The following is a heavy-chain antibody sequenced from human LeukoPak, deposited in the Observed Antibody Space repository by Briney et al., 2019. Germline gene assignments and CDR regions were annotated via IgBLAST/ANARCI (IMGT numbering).Heavy chain of an antibody. V-gene: IGHV3-33*08. J-gene: IGHJ4*02. CDR3: ARELKADY. CDR2: IWYDGSNK. Sequence: PGRSLRLSCAASAFTFSSYAMHWVRQAPGKGLEWVAVIWYDGSNKYYADSVKGRFTISRDNSKNTLYLQMNSLRAEDTAVYYCARELKADYWGQGTLVTVSS. CDR1: AFTFSSYA.